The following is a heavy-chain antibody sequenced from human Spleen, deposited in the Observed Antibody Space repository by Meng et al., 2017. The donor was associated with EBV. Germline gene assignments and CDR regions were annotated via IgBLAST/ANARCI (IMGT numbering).Heavy chain of an antibody. V-gene: IGHV4-34*01. CDR2: INHSGST. D-gene: IGHD3-10*01. CDR3: ARGTTYYYGSGSYLNY. CDR1: VVSVTGPY. Sequence: VQLQDASPGRWNPSKTLSLPCLVFVVSVTGPYWTWIRQPPGRGLEWIGEINHSGSTNYNPSLKSRVTISVDTSKNQFSLKLSSVTAADTAVYYCARGTTYYYGSGSYLNYWGQGTLVTVSS. J-gene: IGHJ4*02.